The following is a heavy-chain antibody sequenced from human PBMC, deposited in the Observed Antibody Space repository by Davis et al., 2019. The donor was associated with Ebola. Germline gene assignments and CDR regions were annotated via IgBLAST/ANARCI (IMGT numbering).Heavy chain of an antibody. D-gene: IGHD4-17*01. CDR3: SDGDYHAEN. J-gene: IGHJ4*02. CDR1: GGSFSGYY. Sequence: SETLSLTCAVYGGSFSGYYWSWIRQPPGKGLEWIGSIYYSGSTYYNPSLTSRVTISVDTSKNQFSLKLSSVTAADTAVYYCSDGDYHAENWGQGTLVTVSS. CDR2: IYYSGST. V-gene: IGHV4-34*01.